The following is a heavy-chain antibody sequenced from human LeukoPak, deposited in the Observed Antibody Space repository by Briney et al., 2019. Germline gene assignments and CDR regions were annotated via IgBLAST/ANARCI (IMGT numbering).Heavy chain of an antibody. V-gene: IGHV3-48*02. CDR3: ARDRAGRDAFDI. Sequence: PGGSLRLSCAASGFAFDIYSMNWVRQAPGKGLEWVSYISSSSSTIYYADSVKGRFTISRDNAKNSLYLQMNSLRDEDTAVYYCARDRAGRDAFDIWGQGTMVTVSS. CDR2: ISSSSSTI. J-gene: IGHJ3*02. CDR1: GFAFDIYS.